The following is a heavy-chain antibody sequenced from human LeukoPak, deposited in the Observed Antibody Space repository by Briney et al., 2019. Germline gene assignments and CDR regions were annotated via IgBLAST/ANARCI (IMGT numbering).Heavy chain of an antibody. D-gene: IGHD2-15*01. CDR2: TYYRSKWYN. CDR3: ARTSLELPNYYYGMDV. J-gene: IGHJ6*02. Sequence: SQTLSLTCAISGDSVSSTSAAWNWIRQSPSRGLEWLGRTYYRSKWYNDYAVSVKSRITINPDTSKNQFSLQLNSVTPGDTAVYYCARTSLELPNYYYGMDVWGQGTTVTVSS. CDR1: GDSVSSTSAA. V-gene: IGHV6-1*01.